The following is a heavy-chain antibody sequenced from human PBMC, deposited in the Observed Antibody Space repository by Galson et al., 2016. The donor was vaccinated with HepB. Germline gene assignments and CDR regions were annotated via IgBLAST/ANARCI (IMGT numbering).Heavy chain of an antibody. Sequence: SLRLSCAASGFIFDDYAMHWVRQAPGKGLEWVSGISWNSDTLGYADSVKGRFTISRDNAKNSLYLQMNSLRVEDSALYYCVKDMSLEIAARPPNYYYYAMDVWGQGTTVTVSS. CDR2: ISWNSDTL. J-gene: IGHJ6*02. V-gene: IGHV3-9*01. D-gene: IGHD6-6*01. CDR3: VKDMSLEIAARPPNYYYYAMDV. CDR1: GFIFDDYA.